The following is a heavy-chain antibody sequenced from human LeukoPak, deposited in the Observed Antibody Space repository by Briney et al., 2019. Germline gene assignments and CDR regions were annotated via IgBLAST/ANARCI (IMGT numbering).Heavy chain of an antibody. CDR2: IGGSGSST. Sequence: GGSLRLSCAASGFTFSNDAMSWVRQAPGKGLEWVSAIGGSGSSTSNTDSAKGRFTISRDNSKNTLYLQMNSLRAEDTAVYYCAKKIGIAATGSFDYWGQGTLVTVSS. CDR3: AKKIGIAATGSFDY. V-gene: IGHV3-23*01. D-gene: IGHD6-13*01. CDR1: GFTFSNDA. J-gene: IGHJ4*02.